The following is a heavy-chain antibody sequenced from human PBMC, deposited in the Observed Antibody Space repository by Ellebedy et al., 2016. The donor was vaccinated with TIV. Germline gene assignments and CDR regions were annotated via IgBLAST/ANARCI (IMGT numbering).Heavy chain of an antibody. J-gene: IGHJ5*02. Sequence: ASVKVSXKASEFIFSSYFVHWVRQAPGQGLEWMGIINPNTGSSNYAQKFQGRVTLTRDTSTRTLYMELSSLRSEDTAMYYCASADWFKPWGQGTLVTVSS. V-gene: IGHV1-46*01. CDR1: EFIFSSYF. CDR2: INPNTGSS. CDR3: ASADWFKP.